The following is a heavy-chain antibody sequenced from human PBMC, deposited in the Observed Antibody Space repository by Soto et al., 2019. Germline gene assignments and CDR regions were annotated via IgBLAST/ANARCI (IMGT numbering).Heavy chain of an antibody. Sequence: QVQLVQSGAEVKKPGASVKVSCKASGYTLTKYDISWVRQAPGQGLEWMGWISGHTGNTNYAQRFHGRVTLTTDTSAGTAYMEVRSLRSDDTAVYYWERGGHCPPSSCYGDYDRGRDVWGQGTTVTVSS. CDR1: GYTLTKYD. V-gene: IGHV1-18*04. CDR3: ERGGHCPPSSCYGDYDRGRDV. CDR2: ISGHTGNT. J-gene: IGHJ6*02. D-gene: IGHD3-22*01.